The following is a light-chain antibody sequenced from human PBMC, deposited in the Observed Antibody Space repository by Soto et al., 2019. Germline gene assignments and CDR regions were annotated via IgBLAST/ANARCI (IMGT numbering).Light chain of an antibody. V-gene: IGLV1-40*01. Sequence: QSVLTQPPSVSGAPGQRVTISCTGSSSNIGAGYDVHWYQQVPGTAPKLLIYGNINRPSGVPDRFSGSMSGTSASLAITGLQADDEADYYCQSYDSSLTVVFGGGTKLTVL. CDR3: QSYDSSLTVV. CDR1: SSNIGAGYD. J-gene: IGLJ2*01. CDR2: GNI.